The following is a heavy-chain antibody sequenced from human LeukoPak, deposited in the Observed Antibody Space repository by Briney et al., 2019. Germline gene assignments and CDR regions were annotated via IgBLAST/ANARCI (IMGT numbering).Heavy chain of an antibody. CDR1: GFTFSSYG. CDR2: ISYDGSNK. V-gene: IGHV3-30*03. Sequence: GRSLRLSCAASGFTFSSYGMHWVRQAPGKGLEWVAVISYDGSNKYYADSVKGRFTISRDNSKNTLYLQMSSLRAEDTAVYYCAREDYSLDYWGQGTLVTVSS. CDR3: AREDYSLDY. D-gene: IGHD4-11*01. J-gene: IGHJ4*02.